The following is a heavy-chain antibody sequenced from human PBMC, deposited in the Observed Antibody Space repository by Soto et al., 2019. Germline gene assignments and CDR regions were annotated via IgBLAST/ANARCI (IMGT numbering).Heavy chain of an antibody. CDR3: ASSIAVAEDYYYYYGMDV. CDR2: IYYSGST. Sequence: SETLSLTCTVSGGSISSYYWSWIRQPPGKGLEWIGYIYYSGSTNYNPSLKSRVTISVDTSKNQFSLKLSSVTAADTAVYYCASSIAVAEDYYYYYGMDVWGQGTTVTVSS. D-gene: IGHD6-19*01. CDR1: GGSISSYY. J-gene: IGHJ6*02. V-gene: IGHV4-59*08.